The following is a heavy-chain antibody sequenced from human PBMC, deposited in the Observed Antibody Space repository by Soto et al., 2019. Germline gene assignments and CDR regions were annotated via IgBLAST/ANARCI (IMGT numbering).Heavy chain of an antibody. CDR2: INCYNGVT. Sequence: QVQLVQSGPEVKKPGALVKVSCKASGDISPRYGISWVRQAPGQGLEWLGWINCYNGVTNYAHSLQGRVTLTTDSSTSTAYMEVRSLRFDDSAVYYCAGDHGIYGTFDQWGQGTLVTVSS. V-gene: IGHV1-18*01. J-gene: IGHJ4*02. D-gene: IGHD4-17*01. CDR3: AGDHGIYGTFDQ. CDR1: GDISPRYG.